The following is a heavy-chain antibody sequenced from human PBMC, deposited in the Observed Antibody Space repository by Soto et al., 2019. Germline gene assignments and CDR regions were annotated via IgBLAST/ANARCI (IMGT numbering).Heavy chain of an antibody. CDR2: ISRGGGDT. D-gene: IGHD2-21*02. J-gene: IGHJ6*02. CDR3: ARDHLILPAHDFFYGSDV. CDR1: GLSFSDYS. Sequence: VQLVESGGGLVKPGGSLRLSCAASGLSFSDYSMTWIRQAPGKGPEWVARISRGGGDTEYADTVKGRFTISRDNAKNSLYLQMDSMRAEDTAVYYCARDHLILPAHDFFYGSDVWGRGATVTVSS. V-gene: IGHV3-11*06.